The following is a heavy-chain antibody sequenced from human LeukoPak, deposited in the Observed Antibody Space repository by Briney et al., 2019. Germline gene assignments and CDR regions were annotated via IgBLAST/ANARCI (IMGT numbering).Heavy chain of an antibody. J-gene: IGHJ4*02. CDR2: ISNSADVR. CDR3: GRAFQTPSWFIGY. D-gene: IGHD3-10*01. CDR1: GFTFSSYA. Sequence: GGSLRLSCAASGFTFSSYAMTWVRQAPGKGLEWVSSISNSADVRYHADTVKGRFTISRDNSKNTLYLQMNSLRAGDTAVYYCGRAFQTPSWFIGYWGQGALVTVSS. V-gene: IGHV3-23*01.